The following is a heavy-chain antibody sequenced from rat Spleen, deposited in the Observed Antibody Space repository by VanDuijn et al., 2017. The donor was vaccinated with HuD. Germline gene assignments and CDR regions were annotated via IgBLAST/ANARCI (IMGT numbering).Heavy chain of an antibody. CDR3: ARGLLRVYRYFDF. Sequence: EVQLQESGPCLVKPSQSLSLTCSVTGYSITNSYRWNWIRTLQGNKLDWMVYINSAGSTNYNPSLKSRMSITRDTSKNQFFLQLTSVTTEDTATYYCARGLLRVYRYFDFWGPGTMVTVSS. V-gene: IGHV3-3*01. D-gene: IGHD1-7*01. J-gene: IGHJ1*01. CDR1: GYSITNSYR. CDR2: INSAGST.